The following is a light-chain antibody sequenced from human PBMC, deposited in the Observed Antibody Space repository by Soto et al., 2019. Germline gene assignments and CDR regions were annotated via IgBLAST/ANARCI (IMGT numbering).Light chain of an antibody. J-gene: IGKJ5*01. CDR3: QQYYTPPIT. CDR2: WAT. CDR1: QSVLYNSNNKNY. Sequence: DIVMTQSPDSLPVSLGERVTINCKSSQSVLYNSNNKNYVAWYQQKPGQPPKLLIYWATTRESGVPARFSGSGSGTDFTLTISSLQAEDVAVYYCQQYYTPPITFGQGTRLEIK. V-gene: IGKV4-1*01.